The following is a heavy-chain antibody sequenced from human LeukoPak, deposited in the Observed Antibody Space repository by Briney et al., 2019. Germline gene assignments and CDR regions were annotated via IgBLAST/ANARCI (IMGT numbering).Heavy chain of an antibody. CDR3: ASTSGWYEPIDY. D-gene: IGHD6-19*01. J-gene: IGHJ4*02. Sequence: GGSLRLSCAASGFTFSTYAMHWVRQAPGKGLEWVAVIWYDGSNKYYADSVKGRFTISRDNSKNTLYLQMNSLRAEDTAVYYCASTSGWYEPIDYWGQGTLVTVSS. CDR1: GFTFSTYA. CDR2: IWYDGSNK. V-gene: IGHV3-33*01.